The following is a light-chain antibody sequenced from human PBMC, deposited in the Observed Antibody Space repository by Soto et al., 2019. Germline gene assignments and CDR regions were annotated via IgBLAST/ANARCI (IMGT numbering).Light chain of an antibody. CDR2: DAF. CDR3: QQRSSWPLT. V-gene: IGKV3-11*01. Sequence: EIVLTQSPATLSLSPGERATLSCRASQSVGRYFAWYQQKPGQDPRLLIYDAFSSATGIPARFSGSGSGTDFTLTISSLEPEDFAFYFCQQRSSWPLTFGGGTMVEIK. CDR1: QSVGRY. J-gene: IGKJ4*01.